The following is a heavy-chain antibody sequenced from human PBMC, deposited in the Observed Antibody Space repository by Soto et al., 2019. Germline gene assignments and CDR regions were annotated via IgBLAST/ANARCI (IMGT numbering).Heavy chain of an antibody. D-gene: IGHD1-1*01. J-gene: IGHJ4*02. CDR1: GYTFTSYG. CDR3: ARGRYGDY. Sequence: QIHLVQSGAEVKKPGASVKVSCKASGYTFTSYGITWVRQAPGQGLEWMGWISAHNGNTDYAQKLQGRVIVTRDTSTSTAYMELRSLRADDTAVYYCARGRYGDYWGQGALVTVSS. CDR2: ISAHNGNT. V-gene: IGHV1-18*01.